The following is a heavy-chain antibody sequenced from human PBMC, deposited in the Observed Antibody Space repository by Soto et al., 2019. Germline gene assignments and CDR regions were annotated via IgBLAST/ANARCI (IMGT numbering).Heavy chain of an antibody. CDR2: IYYSGST. CDR1: GGSISSGGYY. J-gene: IGHJ6*02. Sequence: QVQLQESGPGLVKPSQTLSLTCTVSGGSISSGGYYWSWIRQHPGKGLEWIGYIYYSGSTYYNPCLKSRVNISVDTSKNQFSLKLSSVTAADTAVYYCAREGAGYSSSHRTHYYYYGMDVWGQGTTVTVSS. CDR3: AREGAGYSSSHRTHYYYYGMDV. D-gene: IGHD6-13*01. V-gene: IGHV4-31*03.